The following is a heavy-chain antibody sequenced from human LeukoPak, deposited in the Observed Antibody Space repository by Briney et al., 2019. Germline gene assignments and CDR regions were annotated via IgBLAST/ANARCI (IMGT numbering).Heavy chain of an antibody. CDR2: IYYSGST. Sequence: PSETLSLTCTVSGGSITNYYWTWIRQPPGKGLEWIGYIYYSGSTNYNPSLKSRLTISVDTSKNHFSLNLSSVTAADTAVYYCARDLHRGNSGNDAFDIWGQGTMVTVSS. J-gene: IGHJ3*02. CDR1: GGSITNYY. D-gene: IGHD4-23*01. V-gene: IGHV4-59*12. CDR3: ARDLHRGNSGNDAFDI.